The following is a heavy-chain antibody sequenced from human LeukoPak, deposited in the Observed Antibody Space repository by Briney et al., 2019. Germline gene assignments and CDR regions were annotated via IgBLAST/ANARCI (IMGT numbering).Heavy chain of an antibody. Sequence: PGGSLRLSCVASDFTFSFYWMTWVRQAPGKGLEWVANILPDGSQKYYADSVKGRFTISRDNPKNSLYLQINSLRAEDTAVYYRGRLAHNAWYAIDYWSQGTLVTASS. J-gene: IGHJ4*02. CDR1: DFTFSFYW. V-gene: IGHV3-7*01. CDR3: GRLAHNAWYAIDY. D-gene: IGHD6-13*01. CDR2: ILPDGSQK.